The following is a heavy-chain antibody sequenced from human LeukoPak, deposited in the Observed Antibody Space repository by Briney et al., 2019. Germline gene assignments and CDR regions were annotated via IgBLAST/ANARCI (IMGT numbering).Heavy chain of an antibody. CDR3: ARDSLPYYYDSSGQFDP. V-gene: IGHV4-61*02. Sequence: SETLSLTCTVSGGSISSGSYYWRWIRQPAGKGLEWIGRIYTSGSTNYNPSLKSRVTISVDTSKNQFSLKLSSVTAADTAVYYCARDSLPYYYDSSGQFDPWGQGTLVTVSS. D-gene: IGHD3-22*01. CDR2: IYTSGST. CDR1: GGSISSGSYY. J-gene: IGHJ5*02.